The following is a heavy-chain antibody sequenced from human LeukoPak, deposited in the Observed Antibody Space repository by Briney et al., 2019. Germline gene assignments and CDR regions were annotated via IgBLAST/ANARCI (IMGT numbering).Heavy chain of an antibody. J-gene: IGHJ4*02. V-gene: IGHV6-1*01. Sequence: SQTLSLTCAISGDRVSTNSGAWNWIRQSPPRGLEWLGRTYYRSRWHFDYTASVNSRISINPDTSKNEFSLELKSVTADDTAVYYCARFEGGAPDYWGQGTLVTVSS. CDR2: TYYRSRWHF. CDR3: ARFEGGAPDY. CDR1: GDRVSTNSGA. D-gene: IGHD3-10*01.